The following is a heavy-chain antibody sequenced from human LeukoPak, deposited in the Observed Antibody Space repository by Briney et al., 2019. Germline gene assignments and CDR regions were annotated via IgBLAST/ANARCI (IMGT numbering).Heavy chain of an antibody. CDR3: TAEREYKYWF. CDR2: IKSKTNGETT. Sequence: PGRSLRLSCAASGFTFNNYAIHCVRQAPGKGLEWVGRIKSKTNGETTDYAAPVKGRFTISRDDSKNTLYLQMNSLKTEDTAVYYCTAEREYKYWFWGQGTLVTVSS. D-gene: IGHD2/OR15-2a*01. V-gene: IGHV3-15*01. CDR1: GFTFNNYA. J-gene: IGHJ4*02.